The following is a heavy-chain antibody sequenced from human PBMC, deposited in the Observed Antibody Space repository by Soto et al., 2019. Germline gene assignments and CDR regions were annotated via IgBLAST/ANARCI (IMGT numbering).Heavy chain of an antibody. CDR2: IYYSGST. CDR3: ARDQHYGGNMGYYYGMDG. V-gene: IGHV4-30-4*01. J-gene: IGHJ6*02. D-gene: IGHD4-17*01. CDR1: GGSISSGDYY. Sequence: PSETLSLTCTVSGGSISSGDYYWSWIRQPPGKGLEWIGYIYYSGSTYYNPSLKSRVTISVDTSKNQFSLKLSSVTAADTAVYYCARDQHYGGNMGYYYGMDGWGQGTTVTVSS.